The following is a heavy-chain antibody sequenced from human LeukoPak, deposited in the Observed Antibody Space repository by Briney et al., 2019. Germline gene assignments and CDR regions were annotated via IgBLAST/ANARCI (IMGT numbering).Heavy chain of an antibody. D-gene: IGHD2-8*02. J-gene: IGHJ4*02. CDR2: IYYTGST. CDR3: ARHERGRVTYYTY. V-gene: IGHV4-59*08. CDR1: GGSISSYF. Sequence: SETLSLTCTVSGGSISSYFWSWIRQPPGKGLEWIGYIYYTGSTNYNSSLQSRVTISADTSKNQFSLRLSSVTAADTAMYYCARHERGRVTYYTYWGQGTLVTVSS.